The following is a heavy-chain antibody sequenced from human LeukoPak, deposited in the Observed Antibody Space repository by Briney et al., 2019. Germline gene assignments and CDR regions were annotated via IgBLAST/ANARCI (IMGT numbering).Heavy chain of an antibody. CDR2: IIPIFGTA. J-gene: IGHJ4*02. CDR3: ASSRNQLLYFDY. V-gene: IGHV1-69*05. CDR1: GGTFSSYA. D-gene: IGHD2-2*01. Sequence: SVKVSCKASGGTFSSYAISWVRQAPGQGLEWMGGIIPIFGTANYAQKFQGRVTITTDESMSTAYMELSSLRSEDTAVYYCASSRNQLLYFDYWGQGTLVTVSS.